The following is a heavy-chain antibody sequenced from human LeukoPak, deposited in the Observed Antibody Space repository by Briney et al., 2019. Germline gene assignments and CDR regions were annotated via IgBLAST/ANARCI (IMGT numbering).Heavy chain of an antibody. CDR3: ARAPGIAVAGTYYYYGMDV. J-gene: IGHJ6*02. CDR1: GGSISSSSYY. V-gene: IGHV4-39*01. Sequence: SETLSLTCTVSGGSISSSSYYWGWIRQPPGKGLVWIGSIYYSGSTYYNPSLKSRVTISVDTSKNQFSLKLSSVTAADTAVYYCARAPGIAVAGTYYYYGMDVWGQGTTVTVSS. CDR2: IYYSGST. D-gene: IGHD6-19*01.